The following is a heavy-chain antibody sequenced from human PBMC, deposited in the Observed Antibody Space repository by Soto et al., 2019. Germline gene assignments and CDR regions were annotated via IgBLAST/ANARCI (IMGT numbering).Heavy chain of an antibody. V-gene: IGHV4-31*03. CDR3: AIVFGFGGMDV. Sequence: QVQLQESGPGLVKPSQTLSLTCTVSGGSISSGGYYWSWIRQHPGKGLEWIGYIYYSGSTYYNPYLQSRVTLSVATSKNQFSLKLSSVTAADTAVYYCAIVFGFGGMDVWGQGTTVTVSS. J-gene: IGHJ6*02. D-gene: IGHD3-10*01. CDR1: GGSISSGGYY. CDR2: IYYSGST.